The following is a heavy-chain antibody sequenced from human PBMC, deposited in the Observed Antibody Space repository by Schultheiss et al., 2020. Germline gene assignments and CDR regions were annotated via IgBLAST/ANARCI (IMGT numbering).Heavy chain of an antibody. D-gene: IGHD6-19*01. CDR2: IYYSGST. J-gene: IGHJ6*02. CDR3: ARGSGWYGDYGMDV. Sequence: SETLSLTCTVSGGSISSYYWSWIRQPPGKGLEWIGYIYYSGSTNYNPSLKSRVTISVDTSKNQFSLKLSSVTAADTAVYYCARGSGWYGDYGMDVWGQGTTVTVSS. CDR1: GGSISSYY. V-gene: IGHV4-59*12.